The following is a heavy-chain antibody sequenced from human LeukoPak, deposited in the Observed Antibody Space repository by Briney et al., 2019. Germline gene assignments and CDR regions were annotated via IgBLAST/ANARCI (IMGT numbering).Heavy chain of an antibody. CDR1: GDSINSNNYY. CDR2: IYSSGRT. D-gene: IGHD3-3*01. J-gene: IGHJ6*03. V-gene: IGHV4-61*02. Sequence: SETLSLTCTVSGDSINSNNYYWSWIRQPAGKGLEGIGRIYSSGRTNYNPSLKSRVTISLDTSRNQFSLRLYSVTAADTAVYYCARVRYDFWSGYFKFNYYYMDVWGKGTTVTVSS. CDR3: ARVRYDFWSGYFKFNYYYMDV.